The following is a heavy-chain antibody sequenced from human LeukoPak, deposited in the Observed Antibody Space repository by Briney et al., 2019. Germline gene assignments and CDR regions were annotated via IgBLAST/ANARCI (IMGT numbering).Heavy chain of an antibody. V-gene: IGHV1-69*15. CDR1: GGTFSSYA. Sequence: SVKVSCKASGGTFSSYAISWVRQAPGQGLEWMGRIIPIFGTANYAQKFQGRVTITADESTSTAYTELSSLRSEDTALYYCARKLRLGGNWLDPWGQGTLVTVSS. D-gene: IGHD1-26*01. J-gene: IGHJ5*02. CDR3: ARKLRLGGNWLDP. CDR2: IIPIFGTA.